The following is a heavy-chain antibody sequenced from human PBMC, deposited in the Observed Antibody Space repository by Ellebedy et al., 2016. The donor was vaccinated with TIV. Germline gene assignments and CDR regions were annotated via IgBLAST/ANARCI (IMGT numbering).Heavy chain of an antibody. CDR3: AREFDSSGYYPQYYFDY. Sequence: AASVKVSCKASGGTFSSYAINWVRQAPGQGLAWMGRIIPIFGSASYAQKFQGRVTLTADESTSTAYMELSSLRSEDTAMYYCAREFDSSGYYPQYYFDYWGQGTLVTVSS. V-gene: IGHV1-69*13. D-gene: IGHD3-22*01. CDR1: GGTFSSYA. CDR2: IIPIFGSA. J-gene: IGHJ4*02.